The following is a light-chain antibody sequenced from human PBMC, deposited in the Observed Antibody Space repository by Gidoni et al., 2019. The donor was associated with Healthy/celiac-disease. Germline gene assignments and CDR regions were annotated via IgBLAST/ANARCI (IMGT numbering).Light chain of an antibody. Sequence: SYVLTQPPSVSVAPGKTARITCGGNNIGSKSVHCYQQRPGQAPVLVLYYDSDRPSGIPERFSGSNSGNTATLTISRVEAGDEADYYCQVWYSSSDHVVFGGGTKLTVL. V-gene: IGLV3-21*04. CDR3: QVWYSSSDHVV. CDR1: NIGSKS. CDR2: YDS. J-gene: IGLJ2*01.